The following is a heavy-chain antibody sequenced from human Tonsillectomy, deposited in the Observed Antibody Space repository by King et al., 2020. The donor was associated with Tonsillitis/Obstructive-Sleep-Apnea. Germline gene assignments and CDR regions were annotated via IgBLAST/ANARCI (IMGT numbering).Heavy chain of an antibody. CDR3: AKDWGDIAARPRHFDY. Sequence: VQLVESGGGLVQPGGSLRLSCAASGFTFSSYAMSWVRPAPGKGLEWVSAISGSGGSTYYAASVKGRFTISRDNSKNTLYLQMNSLRAEDTAVYYCAKDWGDIAARPRHFDYWGQGTLVTVSS. V-gene: IGHV3-23*04. CDR2: ISGSGGST. CDR1: GFTFSSYA. D-gene: IGHD6-6*01. J-gene: IGHJ4*02.